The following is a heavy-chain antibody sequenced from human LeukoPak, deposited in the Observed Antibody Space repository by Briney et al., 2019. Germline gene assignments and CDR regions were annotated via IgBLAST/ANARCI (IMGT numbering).Heavy chain of an antibody. CDR3: ARHLFGELLGFDY. Sequence: PGGSLRLSCKASGFTFSRYEMNWVRRAPGKGLEWLSYISSNSNSIYYARSVKGRFTISRDNAENSLYLQMNSLRAEDTAVYYCARHLFGELLGFDYWGQGTLVTVSS. J-gene: IGHJ4*02. V-gene: IGHV3-48*03. CDR1: GFTFSRYE. CDR2: ISSNSNSI. D-gene: IGHD3-10*01.